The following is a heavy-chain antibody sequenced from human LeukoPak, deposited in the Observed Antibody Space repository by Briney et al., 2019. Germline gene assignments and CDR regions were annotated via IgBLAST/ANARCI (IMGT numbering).Heavy chain of an antibody. V-gene: IGHV4-39*01. Sequence: SETLSLTCTVSGGSISSSSYSWGWLRQPPGKGLEWIGSIYYSGSTYYNPSLKSRVTISVDTSKNQFSLKLSSVTAADTAVYYCARGSHQPLLKYYYYYMDVWGKGTTVTVSS. CDR2: IYYSGST. CDR3: ARGSHQPLLKYYYYYMDV. CDR1: GGSISSSSYS. J-gene: IGHJ6*03. D-gene: IGHD2-21*02.